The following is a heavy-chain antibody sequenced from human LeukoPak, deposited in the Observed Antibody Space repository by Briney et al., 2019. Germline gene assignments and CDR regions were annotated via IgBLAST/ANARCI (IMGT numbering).Heavy chain of an antibody. D-gene: IGHD3-10*01. CDR2: IYSGGST. CDR3: ARDQRVWFGELPSYSYYMDV. V-gene: IGHV3-53*01. J-gene: IGHJ6*03. Sequence: GGSLRLSCAASGFTVSSNYMSWVRQAPGKGLEWVSVIYSGGSTYYADSVKGRFTISRDNSKNTLYLQMNSLRAEDTAVYYCARDQRVWFGELPSYSYYMDVWGKGTTVTVSS. CDR1: GFTVSSNY.